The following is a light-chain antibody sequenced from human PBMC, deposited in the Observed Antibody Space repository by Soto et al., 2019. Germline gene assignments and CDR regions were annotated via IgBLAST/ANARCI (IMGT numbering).Light chain of an antibody. CDR2: DVS. CDR3: SSYTSSSTLYD. CDR1: SSDVGGYNY. J-gene: IGLJ1*01. Sequence: QSVLTQPASVSGSPGQSITISCTGTSSDVGGYNYVSWYQQHPGKAPKVMIYDVSNRPSGASNRFSGSKSGNTASLTISGLQAEDEADYYCSSYTSSSTLYDFGTGTKVTVL. V-gene: IGLV2-14*01.